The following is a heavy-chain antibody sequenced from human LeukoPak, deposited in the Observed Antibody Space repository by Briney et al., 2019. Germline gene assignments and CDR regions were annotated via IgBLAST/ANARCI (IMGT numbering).Heavy chain of an antibody. Sequence: GGSLRLSCAASGFTFSSYCMHWVRQPPGKGLEWVAFIRYDGSNKYYADSLNGGFTIARNNSKNTLYQQMNIMRAENTAVYYCVREEWELLRYYYSYTDVSGTGTTVTVSS. D-gene: IGHD1-26*01. J-gene: IGHJ6*03. CDR3: VREEWELLRYYYSYTDV. CDR2: IRYDGSNK. V-gene: IGHV3-30*02. CDR1: GFTFSSYC.